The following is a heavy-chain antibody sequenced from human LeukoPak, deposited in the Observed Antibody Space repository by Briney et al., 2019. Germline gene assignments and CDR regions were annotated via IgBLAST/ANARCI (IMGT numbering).Heavy chain of an antibody. J-gene: IGHJ6*04. CDR2: ISYDGSNK. D-gene: IGHD3-9*01. V-gene: IGHV3-30*04. Sequence: GGSLRLSCAASGFTFSSYAMHWVRQAPGKGLEWVAVISYDGSNKYYADSVKGRFTISRDNSKNTLYLQMNSLRAEDTAVYYCARDRRHYYDILTGPYYYYYGMDVWGKGTTVTVSS. CDR1: GFTFSSYA. CDR3: ARDRRHYYDILTGPYYYYYGMDV.